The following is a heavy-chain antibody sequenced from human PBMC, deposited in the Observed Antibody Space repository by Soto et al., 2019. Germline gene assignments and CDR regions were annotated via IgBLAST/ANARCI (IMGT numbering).Heavy chain of an antibody. CDR1: GGSVSSGSYY. J-gene: IGHJ4*02. CDR2: IYYSGST. Sequence: PSETLSLTCTVSGGSVSSGSYYWSWIRQPPGKGLEWIGYIYYSGSTNYNPSLKSRVTISVDTSKNQFSLKPSSVTAADTAVYYCARERAYSSYLDYWGQGTLVTVSS. V-gene: IGHV4-61*01. CDR3: ARERAYSSYLDY. D-gene: IGHD6-6*01.